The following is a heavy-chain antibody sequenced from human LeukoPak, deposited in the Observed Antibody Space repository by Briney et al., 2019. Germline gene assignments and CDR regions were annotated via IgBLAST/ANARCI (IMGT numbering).Heavy chain of an antibody. CDR1: GFTFSSYD. Sequence: GGSLRLSCAASGFTFSSYDIHWVRQAPGKGLEWVAFIRYDGSNKYYADSVKGRFTISRDNSKNTVYLQMNSLRAEDTAVYYCAKEGDSSSWRYYYYMDVWGKGTTVTVSS. J-gene: IGHJ6*03. D-gene: IGHD3-22*01. CDR2: IRYDGSNK. CDR3: AKEGDSSSWRYYYYMDV. V-gene: IGHV3-30*02.